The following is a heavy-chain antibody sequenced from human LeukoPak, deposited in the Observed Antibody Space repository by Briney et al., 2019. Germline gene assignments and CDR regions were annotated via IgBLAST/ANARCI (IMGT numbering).Heavy chain of an antibody. CDR3: AREARGALYGDYVAY. CDR2: IWYDGSNK. V-gene: IGHV3-33*08. J-gene: IGHJ4*02. CDR1: GFTFSSYA. D-gene: IGHD4-17*01. Sequence: PGGSLRLSCAASGFTFSSYAMHWVRQAPGKGLEWVAVIWYDGSNKYYADSVKGRFTISRDNSKNTLYLQMNSLRAEDTAVYYCAREARGALYGDYVAYWGQGTLVTVSS.